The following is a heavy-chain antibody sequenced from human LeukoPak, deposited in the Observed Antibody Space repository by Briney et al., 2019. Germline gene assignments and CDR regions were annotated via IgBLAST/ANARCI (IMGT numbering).Heavy chain of an antibody. CDR2: IYYSGST. D-gene: IGHD3-22*01. CDR1: GGSISSYY. J-gene: IGHJ4*02. CDR3: ARRGYYDSSGYYEQWGYFDY. V-gene: IGHV4-59*01. Sequence: SETLSLTCTVSGGSISSYYWSWIRQPPGKGLEWIGYIYYSGSTNYNPSLKSRVTISVDTSKNQFSLKLSSVTAADTAVYYCARRGYYDSSGYYEQWGYFDYWGQGTLVTVSS.